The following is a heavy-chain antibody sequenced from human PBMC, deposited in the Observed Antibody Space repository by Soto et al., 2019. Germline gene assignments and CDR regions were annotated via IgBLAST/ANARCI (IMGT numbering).Heavy chain of an antibody. Sequence: PGGSLRLSCAASGFTFSSYGMHWVRQAPGKGLEWVAVISYDGSNKYYADSVKGRFTISRDNSKNTLYLQMNSLRAEDTAVYYCAKEKMVYASDLDYWGQGTLVTVSS. D-gene: IGHD2-8*01. CDR3: AKEKMVYASDLDY. CDR1: GFTFSSYG. V-gene: IGHV3-30*18. CDR2: ISYDGSNK. J-gene: IGHJ4*02.